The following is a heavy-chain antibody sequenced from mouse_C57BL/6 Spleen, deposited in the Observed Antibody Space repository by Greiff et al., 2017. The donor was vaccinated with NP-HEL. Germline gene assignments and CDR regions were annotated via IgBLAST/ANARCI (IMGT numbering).Heavy chain of an antibody. J-gene: IGHJ3*01. CDR2: INPNNGGT. Sequence: EVQLQQSGPELVKPGASVKIPCKASGYTFTDYNMDWVKQSHGKSLEWIGDINPNNGGTIYNQKFKGKATLTVDKSSSTAYMELRSLTSEDTAVYYGARHDWDRFAYWGQGTLVTVSA. D-gene: IGHD4-1*01. CDR1: GYTFTDYN. CDR3: ARHDWDRFAY. V-gene: IGHV1-18*01.